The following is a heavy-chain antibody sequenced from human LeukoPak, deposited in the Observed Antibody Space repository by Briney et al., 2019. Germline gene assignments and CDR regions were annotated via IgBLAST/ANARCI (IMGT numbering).Heavy chain of an antibody. J-gene: IGHJ4*02. D-gene: IGHD4-23*01. Sequence: PSETLSLTCTVSVGSISSYYWSWIRQPPGKGLEWIGYIYYSGSTNYNPSLKSRVTISVDTSKNQFSLKLSSVTAADTAVYYCASWGDDGGSFDYWGQGTLVTVSS. CDR3: ASWGDDGGSFDY. CDR1: VGSISSYY. V-gene: IGHV4-59*08. CDR2: IYYSGST.